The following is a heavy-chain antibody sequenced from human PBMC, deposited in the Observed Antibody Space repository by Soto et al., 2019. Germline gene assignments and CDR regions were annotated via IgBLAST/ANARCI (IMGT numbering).Heavy chain of an antibody. D-gene: IGHD3-3*01. CDR2: IYPGDSDT. V-gene: IGHV5-51*01. CDR1: GYSFTIYC. Sequence: GESLKISCKGSGYSFTIYCIGWVLQMPGKGLEWMGIIYPGDSDTRYSPSFQGQVTISADKSISTAYLQWSSLKASDTAMYYCARPKISQAAFDIWGQGTMVTVSS. J-gene: IGHJ3*02. CDR3: ARPKISQAAFDI.